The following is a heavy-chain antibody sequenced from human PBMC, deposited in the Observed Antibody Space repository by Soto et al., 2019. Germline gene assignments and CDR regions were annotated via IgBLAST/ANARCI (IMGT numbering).Heavy chain of an antibody. D-gene: IGHD3-3*02. CDR3: ARERALAGDAFDI. CDR2: IWYDGSNK. Sequence: GGSLRLSCAASGFTFSSYGMHWVRQAPGKGLEWAAVIWYDGSNKYYADSVKGRFTISRDNSKNTLYLQMNSLRAEDTAMYYCARERALAGDAFDIWGQGTMVTVSS. CDR1: GFTFSSYG. V-gene: IGHV3-33*01. J-gene: IGHJ3*02.